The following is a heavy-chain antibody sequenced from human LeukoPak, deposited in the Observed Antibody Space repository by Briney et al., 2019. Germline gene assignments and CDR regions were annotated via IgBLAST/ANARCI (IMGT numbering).Heavy chain of an antibody. J-gene: IGHJ4*02. CDR3: AKDRDSSGFYLDY. Sequence: PGRSLRLSCAASGFTFSSYGMHWVRQAPGKGLEWVAVMSYDGSNKYYADSVKGRFTISRDNSKNTLYLQMNSLRAEDTAVYYCAKDRDSSGFYLDYWGQGTLVTVSS. V-gene: IGHV3-30*18. CDR1: GFTFSSYG. CDR2: MSYDGSNK. D-gene: IGHD3-22*01.